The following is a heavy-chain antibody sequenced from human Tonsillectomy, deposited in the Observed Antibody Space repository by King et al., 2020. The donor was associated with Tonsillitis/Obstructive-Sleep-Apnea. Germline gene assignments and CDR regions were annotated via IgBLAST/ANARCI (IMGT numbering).Heavy chain of an antibody. D-gene: IGHD3-3*01. CDR3: ARFDDVWRAYSRASHWFDP. V-gene: IGHV4-59*01. Sequence: QLQESGPGLVKPSETLSLTCTVSGGSISSYYWSWIRQPPGKGLEWIGYIYYSGSTNYNPSLKSRVTISLDTSTNQFSLNLSSVTAADTAVYYCARFDDVWRAYSRASHWFDPWGQGTLVTVSS. CDR1: GGSISSYY. CDR2: IYYSGST. J-gene: IGHJ5*02.